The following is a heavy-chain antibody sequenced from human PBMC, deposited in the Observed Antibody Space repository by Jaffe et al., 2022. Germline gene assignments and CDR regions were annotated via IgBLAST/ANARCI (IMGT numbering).Heavy chain of an antibody. CDR2: INAGNGNT. V-gene: IGHV1-3*01. CDR3: ARGRIVVVVAATTGPGDYYFDY. CDR1: GYTFTSYA. Sequence: QVQLVQSGAEVKKPGASVKVSCKASGYTFTSYAMHWVRQAPGQRLEWMGWINAGNGNTKYSQKFQGRVTITRDTSASTAYMELSSLRSEDTAVYYCARGRIVVVVAATTGPGDYYFDYWGQGTLVTVSS. J-gene: IGHJ4*02. D-gene: IGHD2-15*01.